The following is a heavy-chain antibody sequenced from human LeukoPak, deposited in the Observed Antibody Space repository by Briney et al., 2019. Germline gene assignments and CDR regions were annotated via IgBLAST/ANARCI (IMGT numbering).Heavy chain of an antibody. CDR2: INTDGSST. Sequence: GGSLRLSCAASGFTFSRNWMHWVRQAPGKGLMWVSRINTDGSSTTYADSVKGRFTISRDNAKNTVYLQMHSLRAEDTAVYYCATGIKATQKTFDSWGQGTLVTVSS. V-gene: IGHV3-74*01. J-gene: IGHJ4*02. D-gene: IGHD1-14*01. CDR1: GFTFSRNW. CDR3: ATGIKATQKTFDS.